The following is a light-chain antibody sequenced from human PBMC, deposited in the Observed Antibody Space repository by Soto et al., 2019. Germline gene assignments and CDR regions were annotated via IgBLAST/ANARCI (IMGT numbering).Light chain of an antibody. Sequence: DIQVTQSPSALSASVGDRVTITCRASQSVDNWLAWYQRRPGKAPKLLIYMASTLEVGVPSRFSGSASGTEFTLTISSLQPDDSPTYYCQQYQTYSPTFGQGTKVDIK. CDR1: QSVDNW. J-gene: IGKJ1*01. CDR2: MAS. CDR3: QQYQTYSPT. V-gene: IGKV1-5*03.